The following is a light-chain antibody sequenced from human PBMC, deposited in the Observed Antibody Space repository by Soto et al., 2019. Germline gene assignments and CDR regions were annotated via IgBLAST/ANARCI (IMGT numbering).Light chain of an antibody. Sequence: EIVLTQSPGTLSLSPGERATLSWRASQSVSNNYLAWYKQKPGQAPRLLIYGASNRATGIPDRFSGSGSGTEFTLTISSLEPEDFAVYYCQQYGNSPKTFGQGTKVDIK. V-gene: IGKV3-20*01. CDR2: GAS. CDR3: QQYGNSPKT. CDR1: QSVSNNY. J-gene: IGKJ1*01.